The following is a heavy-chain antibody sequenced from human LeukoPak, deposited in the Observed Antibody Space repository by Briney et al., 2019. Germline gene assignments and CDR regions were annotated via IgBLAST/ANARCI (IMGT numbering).Heavy chain of an antibody. D-gene: IGHD3-3*01. CDR2: IYHSGST. Sequence: SETLSLTCTVSGASISDYYWSRIRQPPGKGLEWIGYIYHSGSTNYNPSLKSRVTISVDTSKNQFSLRLNSVTAADTAIYYCARDLHRVDSGDYRATHYYYMDVWGRGTTVTVSS. CDR3: ARDLHRVDSGDYRATHYYYMDV. V-gene: IGHV4-59*01. CDR1: GASISDYY. J-gene: IGHJ6*03.